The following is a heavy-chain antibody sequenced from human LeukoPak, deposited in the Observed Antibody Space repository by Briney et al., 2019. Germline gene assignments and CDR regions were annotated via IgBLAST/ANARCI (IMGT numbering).Heavy chain of an antibody. Sequence: SETLSLTCAVYGGSFSGYYWSWIRQPPGKGLEWIGEINHSGSTNYNPSLKSRVTISVDTSKNQFSLKLSSVAAADTAVYYCARGIVGATDFDYWGQGTLVTVSS. CDR2: INHSGST. CDR3: ARGIVGATDFDY. D-gene: IGHD1-26*01. CDR1: GGSFSGYY. V-gene: IGHV4-34*01. J-gene: IGHJ4*02.